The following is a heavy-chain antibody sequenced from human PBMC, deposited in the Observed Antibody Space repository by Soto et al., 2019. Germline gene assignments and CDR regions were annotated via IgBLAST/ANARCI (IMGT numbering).Heavy chain of an antibody. V-gene: IGHV3-21*01. CDR3: ARVGTYYGSGSPYYSDY. CDR2: ISSSSSYI. J-gene: IGHJ4*02. D-gene: IGHD3-10*01. Sequence: WGSLRLSCASSGFSFRSYYINWGRRAPGKGPEWVSSISSSSSYINYADSVKGRFTISRDNAKNSLYLQMNSLRAEDTAVYYCARVGTYYGSGSPYYSDYWGQGTLVTVSS. CDR1: GFSFRSYY.